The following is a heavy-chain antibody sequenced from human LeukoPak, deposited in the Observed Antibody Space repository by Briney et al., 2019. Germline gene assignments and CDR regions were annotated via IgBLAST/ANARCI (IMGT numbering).Heavy chain of an antibody. D-gene: IGHD3-16*01. Sequence: GASLQISCKGAGSIFTSYWIGWVRQLPGKGLEWMGIIYPGDSDTRYSPSFQGQVTISADNSISTAYLQWSSLKASDTAMYYCARGHPPPLRGGYYMDVWGKGTTVTVSS. CDR1: GSIFTSYW. CDR2: IYPGDSDT. J-gene: IGHJ6*03. CDR3: ARGHPPPLRGGYYMDV. V-gene: IGHV5-51*01.